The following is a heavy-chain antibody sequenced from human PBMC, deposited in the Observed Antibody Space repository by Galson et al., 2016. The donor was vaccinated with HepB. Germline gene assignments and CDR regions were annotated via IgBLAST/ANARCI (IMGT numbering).Heavy chain of an antibody. J-gene: IGHJ4*02. CDR3: TRHGTGYSSGWYPDF. Sequence: SLRLSCAASGFTFSGSTLHWVRQASGKGLEWVGRIRDKSSNYATTYAASVRGRVTISRDDSKSTAYLQMNSLITADTAVYYCTRHGTGYSSGWYPDFWGQGTLVTVSS. V-gene: IGHV3-73*01. CDR1: GFTFSGST. D-gene: IGHD6-19*01. CDR2: IRDKSSNYAT.